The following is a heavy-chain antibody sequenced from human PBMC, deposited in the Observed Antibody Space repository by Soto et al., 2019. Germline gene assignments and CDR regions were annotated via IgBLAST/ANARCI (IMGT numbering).Heavy chain of an antibody. CDR3: ARHDFGVVINWFDP. D-gene: IGHD3-3*01. J-gene: IGHJ5*02. CDR1: GGSISSSSYY. Sequence: QLQLQESGPGLVKPSETLSLTCIVSGGSISSSSYYWGWIRQPPGKGLEWIGSIYYSGSTYYNPSLKSRVTISVDTSKNQFSLKLSSVTAADTAVYYCARHDFGVVINWFDPWGQGTLVTVSS. V-gene: IGHV4-39*01. CDR2: IYYSGST.